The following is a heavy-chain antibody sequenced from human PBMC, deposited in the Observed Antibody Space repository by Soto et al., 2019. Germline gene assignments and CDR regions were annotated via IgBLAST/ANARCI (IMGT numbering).Heavy chain of an antibody. J-gene: IGHJ2*01. CDR3: ARDREQQIPCWYFDL. V-gene: IGHV3-30-3*01. Sequence: QVQLVESGGGVVQPGRSLRLSCAASGFTFSSYAMHWVRQAPGKGLEWVAVISYDGSNKYYADSVKGRFTISRDNSKNTLYLQMNSLRAEDTAVYYCARDREQQIPCWYFDLWGRGTLVTVSS. CDR1: GFTFSSYA. D-gene: IGHD6-13*01. CDR2: ISYDGSNK.